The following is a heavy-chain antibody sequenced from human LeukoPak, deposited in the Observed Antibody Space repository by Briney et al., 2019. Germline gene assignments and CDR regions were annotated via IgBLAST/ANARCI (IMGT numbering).Heavy chain of an antibody. V-gene: IGHV1-2*02. D-gene: IGHD4-17*01. Sequence: ASVKVFCKASGYTFTGYYMHWVRQAPGQGLEWMGWINPNSGGTNYAQKFQGRVTMTRDTSISTAYMELSSLRSEDTAVYYCATPELYGDYGYFDYWGQGTLVTVSS. CDR2: INPNSGGT. CDR1: GYTFTGYY. CDR3: ATPELYGDYGYFDY. J-gene: IGHJ4*02.